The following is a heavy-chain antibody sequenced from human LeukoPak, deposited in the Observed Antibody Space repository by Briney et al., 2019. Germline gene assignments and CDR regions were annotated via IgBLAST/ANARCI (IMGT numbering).Heavy chain of an antibody. J-gene: IGHJ5*02. Sequence: GGSLRLSCAASGFTFSSYSVNWVRQAPGKGLEWVSSISSSSSYIYYADSVKGRFTISRDNAKNSLYLQMNSLRAEDTAVYYCARVGRIAAAGTLWFDPWGQGTLVTVSS. CDR1: GFTFSSYS. D-gene: IGHD6-13*01. CDR3: ARVGRIAAAGTLWFDP. V-gene: IGHV3-21*01. CDR2: ISSSSSYI.